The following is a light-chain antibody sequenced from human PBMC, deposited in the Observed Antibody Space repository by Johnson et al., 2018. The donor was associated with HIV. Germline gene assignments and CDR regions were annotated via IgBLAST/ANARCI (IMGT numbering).Light chain of an antibody. V-gene: IGLV1-51*02. CDR2: ENS. CDR1: SSNIGNKY. Sequence: QSVLTQPPSVSAAPGQKVTISCSGSSSNIGNKYVSWYQQLPGTAPKLLIYENSKRPPGIPDRFSGSKSGTSATLGITGLQTGDEADYYCGTWDTSLSAGGVFGSGTKVTVL. J-gene: IGLJ1*01. CDR3: GTWDTSLSAGGV.